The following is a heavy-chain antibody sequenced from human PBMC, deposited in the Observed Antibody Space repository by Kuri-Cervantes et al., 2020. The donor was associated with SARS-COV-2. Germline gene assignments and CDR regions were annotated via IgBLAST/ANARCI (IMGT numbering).Heavy chain of an antibody. D-gene: IGHD1-1*01. Sequence: SQTLSLTCAVYGGSFSGYYWSWIRQPPGKGLEWIGEINHSGSTNYNPSLKGRVTISVDTSKNQFSLKLSSVTAADTAVYYCAREGGRERLDDAFDIWGQGTMVTVSS. CDR1: GGSFSGYY. CDR2: INHSGST. J-gene: IGHJ3*02. V-gene: IGHV4-34*01. CDR3: AREGGRERLDDAFDI.